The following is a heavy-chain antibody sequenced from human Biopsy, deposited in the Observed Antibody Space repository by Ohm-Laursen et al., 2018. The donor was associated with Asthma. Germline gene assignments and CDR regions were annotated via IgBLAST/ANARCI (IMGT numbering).Heavy chain of an antibody. CDR1: GGTFSNFA. D-gene: IGHD6-19*01. CDR2: IMTVFGTT. V-gene: IGHV1-69*01. J-gene: IGHJ6*02. CDR3: ARCQVGYSSGWSLLLKKIYYSGMDV. Sequence: VSSVKVSCKAPGGTFSNFAISWVRQVPGQGLEWLGGIMTVFGTTNYAQKFQGRVTITADESTSTAYMEVTSLRSEDTAIYYCARCQVGYSSGWSLLLKKIYYSGMDVWGQGTAVTVSS.